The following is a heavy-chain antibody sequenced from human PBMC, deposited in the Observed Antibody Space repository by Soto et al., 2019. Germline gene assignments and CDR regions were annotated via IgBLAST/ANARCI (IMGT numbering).Heavy chain of an antibody. D-gene: IGHD3-9*01. CDR2: ISSSSSTI. CDR3: ARPWGILRYFDWLPPNPEYAFDI. J-gene: IGHJ3*02. CDR1: GFTFSSYS. V-gene: IGHV3-48*01. Sequence: GGSLRLSCAASGFTFSSYSMNWVRQAPGKGLEWVSYISSSSSTIYYADSVKGRFTISRDNAKNSLYLQMNSLRAEDTAVYYCARPWGILRYFDWLPPNPEYAFDIWGQGTMVTVSS.